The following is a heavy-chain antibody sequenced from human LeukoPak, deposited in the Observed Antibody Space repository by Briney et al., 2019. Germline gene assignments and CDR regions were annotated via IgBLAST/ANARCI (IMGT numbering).Heavy chain of an antibody. J-gene: IGHJ3*02. D-gene: IGHD3-22*01. CDR1: GFTFSDYY. Sequence: GGSLRLSCAASGFTFSDYYMSWIRQAPGKGLKWVSYISSSGSTIYYADSVKGRFTISRDNAKNSLYLQMNSLRAEDTAVYYCARDRYYYDSSGSNDAFDIWGQGTMVTVSS. CDR3: ARDRYYYDSSGSNDAFDI. V-gene: IGHV3-11*01. CDR2: ISSSGSTI.